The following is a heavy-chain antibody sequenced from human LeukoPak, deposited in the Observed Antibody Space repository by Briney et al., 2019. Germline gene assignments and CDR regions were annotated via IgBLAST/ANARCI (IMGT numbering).Heavy chain of an antibody. CDR2: INPNSGGT. V-gene: IGHV1-2*02. Sequence: ASVKVSCKASGYTFTAYYLHWVRQAPGQGLEWMGWINPNSGGTNYAQKFQGRVTMTRDTSISTAYMELSRLRSDDTAVYYCARDQGYSDIFTGYYHLYYFDYWGQGTLVTVSS. D-gene: IGHD3-9*01. CDR1: GYTFTAYY. CDR3: ARDQGYSDIFTGYYHLYYFDY. J-gene: IGHJ4*02.